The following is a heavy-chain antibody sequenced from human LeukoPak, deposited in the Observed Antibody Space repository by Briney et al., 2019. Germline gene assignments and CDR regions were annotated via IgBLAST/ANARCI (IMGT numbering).Heavy chain of an antibody. J-gene: IGHJ4*02. CDR3: ATLLGEIATTGDY. CDR2: IYYSGST. V-gene: IGHV4-59*01. D-gene: IGHD5-24*01. Sequence: SETLSLTCTVSGGSTSSYYWSWIRQPPRKGLEWIGYIYYSGSTNYNPSLKSRVTISVDTSKNQFSLKLSSVTAADTAVYYCATLLGEIATTGDYWGQGTLVTVSS. CDR1: GGSTSSYY.